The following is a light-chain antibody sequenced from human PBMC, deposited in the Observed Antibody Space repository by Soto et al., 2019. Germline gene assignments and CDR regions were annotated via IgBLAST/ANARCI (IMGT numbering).Light chain of an antibody. CDR3: SSYTSSNTLV. V-gene: IGLV2-14*03. CDR1: SSDVGGYKY. Sequence: QSALTQPASVSGSPGQSITISCTGSSSDVGGYKYVSWYQQHPGKAPKPMIYDVSNRPSGVSNRFSGSKSGNTASLTISGLQAEDEADYYCSSYTSSNTLVFGGGTKLTVL. CDR2: DVS. J-gene: IGLJ2*01.